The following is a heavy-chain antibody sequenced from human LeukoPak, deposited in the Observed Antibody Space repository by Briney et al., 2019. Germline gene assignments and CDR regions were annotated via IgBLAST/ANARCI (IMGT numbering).Heavy chain of an antibody. CDR1: GGSISSYY. J-gene: IGHJ6*03. Sequence: SETLSLTCTVSGGSISSYYWSWIRQPPGKGLEWIGYIYYSGRTSYNPSLKSRVTISVDTSKNHFSLTLSSVTAADTAMYYCARHLAAAGTNYYYYMDVWGKGTTVTVSS. V-gene: IGHV4-59*01. CDR3: ARHLAAAGTNYYYYMDV. CDR2: IYYSGRT. D-gene: IGHD6-13*01.